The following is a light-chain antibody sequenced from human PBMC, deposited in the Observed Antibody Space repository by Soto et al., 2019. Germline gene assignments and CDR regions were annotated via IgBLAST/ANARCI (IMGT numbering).Light chain of an antibody. CDR3: QQYDDWPQT. Sequence: ERVMTQSPGTLSLSPGERATLSCRASQSVSSNLAWYQQIPGQAPRLLIYGASTRATGIPARFSGRGSGTEFTLAISGLQSEDFAVYYCQQYDDWPQTCGLGTKVEIK. V-gene: IGKV3-15*01. J-gene: IGKJ1*01. CDR1: QSVSSN. CDR2: GAS.